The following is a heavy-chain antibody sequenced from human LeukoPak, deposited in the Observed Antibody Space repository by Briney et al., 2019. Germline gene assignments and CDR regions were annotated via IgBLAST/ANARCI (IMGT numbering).Heavy chain of an antibody. CDR1: GGSISSYY. V-gene: IGHV4-59*01. Sequence: SETLSLTCTVSGGSISSYYWSWIRQPPGKGLEWIGYIYYSGSTNYNPSLKSRVTISVDTSKNQFSLKLSSVTAADTAVYYCATTRGYSPYYFDYWGQGTLVTVSS. CDR2: IYYSGST. CDR3: ATTRGYSPYYFDY. D-gene: IGHD5-18*01. J-gene: IGHJ4*02.